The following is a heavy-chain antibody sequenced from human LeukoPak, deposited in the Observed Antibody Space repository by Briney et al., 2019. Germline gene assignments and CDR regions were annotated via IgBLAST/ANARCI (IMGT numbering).Heavy chain of an antibody. V-gene: IGHV1-2*02. CDR1: GYTFTGYY. CDR2: INPNSGGT. D-gene: IGHD2-15*01. Sequence: ASVKVSCKASGYTFTGYYMHWVRQAPGQGLEWMGWINPNSGGTNYAQKFQGRVTMTRDTSISTAYMELNRLRSDDTAVYYCARDPSRGYCSGGSCSPRNWFDPWGQGTLVTVSS. CDR3: ARDPSRGYCSGGSCSPRNWFDP. J-gene: IGHJ5*02.